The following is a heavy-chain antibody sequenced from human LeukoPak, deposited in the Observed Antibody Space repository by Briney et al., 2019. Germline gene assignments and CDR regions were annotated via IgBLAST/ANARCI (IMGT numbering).Heavy chain of an antibody. J-gene: IGHJ6*02. CDR1: GFTFSSYG. Sequence: GGSLRLSCAASGFTFSSYGMHWVRQAPGKGLEWVANIKQDGSEKYYVDSVKGRFTISRDNAKNSLYLQMNSLRAEDTAVYYCARVRGPVLRYFDWLPRGDYYGMDVWGQGTTVTVSS. CDR3: ARVRGPVLRYFDWLPRGDYYGMDV. CDR2: IKQDGSEK. V-gene: IGHV3-7*01. D-gene: IGHD3-9*01.